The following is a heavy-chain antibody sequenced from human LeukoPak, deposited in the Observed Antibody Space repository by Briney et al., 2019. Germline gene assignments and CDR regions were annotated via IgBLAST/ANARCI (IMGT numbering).Heavy chain of an antibody. CDR2: ISASNANT. D-gene: IGHD1-26*01. V-gene: IGHV1-18*01. CDR1: GYTFTSYG. Sequence: ASVKVSCKASGYTFTSYGFSWVRQAPGQGLEWMGWISASNANTSYAQNLQGRVTMTTDTSTTTAYMELRSLRSDDTAVYYCARDNSVGDTAWWFDPWGQGTLVTVSS. CDR3: ARDNSVGDTAWWFDP. J-gene: IGHJ5*02.